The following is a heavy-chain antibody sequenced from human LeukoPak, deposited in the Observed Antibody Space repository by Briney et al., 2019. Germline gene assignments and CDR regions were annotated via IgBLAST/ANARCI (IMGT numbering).Heavy chain of an antibody. CDR3: ARTSVVVAAIDY. CDR2: VSGSGSRT. J-gene: IGHJ4*02. D-gene: IGHD2-15*01. CDR1: GFTFSSYA. V-gene: IGHV3-23*01. Sequence: GGSLRLSCAASGFTFSSYAMSWVRQAPGKGLEWVSTVSGSGSRTYYADSVKGRFTISRDNSKNTLYLQMNSLRAEDTAVYYCARTSVVVAAIDYWGQGTLVTVSS.